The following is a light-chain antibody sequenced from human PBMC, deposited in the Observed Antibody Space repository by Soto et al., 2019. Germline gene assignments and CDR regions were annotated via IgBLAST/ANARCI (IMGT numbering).Light chain of an antibody. J-gene: IGKJ5*01. CDR3: QQYNNWPPIT. V-gene: IGKV3-15*01. CDR2: GAS. CDR1: QSVSSN. Sequence: IVMTQSPATLSVSPGEGVTLSCRASQSVSSNLAWYQQRPGQAPRLLIYGASTRATGIPDRFSGSGSGTEFTLTISSLQSEDFGVYYCQQYNNWPPITFAQGTRLEIK.